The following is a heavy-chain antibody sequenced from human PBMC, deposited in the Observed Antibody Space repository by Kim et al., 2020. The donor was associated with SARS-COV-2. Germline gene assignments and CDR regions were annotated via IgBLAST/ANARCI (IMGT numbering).Heavy chain of an antibody. Sequence: NTNHAQHPQGRVTMTPDTSTSTAYMELRSLRSDDTAVYYCARGGATFFDYWGQGTLVTVSS. CDR2: NT. CDR3: ARGGATFFDY. J-gene: IGHJ4*02. D-gene: IGHD1-26*01. V-gene: IGHV1-18*01.